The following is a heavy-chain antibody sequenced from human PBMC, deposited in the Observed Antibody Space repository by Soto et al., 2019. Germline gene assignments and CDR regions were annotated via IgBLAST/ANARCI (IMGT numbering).Heavy chain of an antibody. CDR1: GFTFSSYA. D-gene: IGHD3-22*01. J-gene: IGHJ6*02. CDR2: ISYDGSNK. CDR3: AREVGSITMIVVVGGVPDV. V-gene: IGHV3-30-3*01. Sequence: GGSLRLSCAASGFTFSSYAMHWVRQAPGKGLEWVAVISYDGSNKYYADSVKGRFTISRDNSKNTLYLQMNSLRAEDTAVYYCAREVGSITMIVVVGGVPDVWGQGTTVTVS.